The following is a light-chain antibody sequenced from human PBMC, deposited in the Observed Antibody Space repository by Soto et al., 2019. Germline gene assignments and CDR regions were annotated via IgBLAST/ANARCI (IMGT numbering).Light chain of an antibody. Sequence: EVVLTQSPVTLSLSPGERATLSCRASQSFRGLLAWYQQKPGQAPRLLIYGASSRATGIPDRFSGSGSGTDFTLTITRLEPEDFAVYYCQQYGSSPPITFGQGT. CDR3: QQYGSSPPIT. V-gene: IGKV3-20*01. CDR2: GAS. CDR1: QSFRGL. J-gene: IGKJ5*01.